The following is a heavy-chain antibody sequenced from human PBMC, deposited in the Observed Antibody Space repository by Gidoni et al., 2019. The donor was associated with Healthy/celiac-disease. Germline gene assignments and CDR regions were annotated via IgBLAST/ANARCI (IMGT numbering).Heavy chain of an antibody. Sequence: QVQLQESGPGLVKPSQTLSLTCPVSGVSIRSVGYYWSWIRQHPGKGLEWIGYIYYSGSTYYNPSLKSRVTISVDTSKNQFSLKLSSVTAADTAVYYCARDYPSGSYPTYAFDIWGQGTMVTVSS. CDR1: GVSIRSVGYY. CDR3: ARDYPSGSYPTYAFDI. D-gene: IGHD1-26*01. J-gene: IGHJ3*02. V-gene: IGHV4-31*03. CDR2: IYYSGST.